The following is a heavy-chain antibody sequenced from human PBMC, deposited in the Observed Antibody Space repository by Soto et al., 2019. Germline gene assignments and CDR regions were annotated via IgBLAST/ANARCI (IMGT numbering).Heavy chain of an antibody. V-gene: IGHV1-2*02. D-gene: IGHD3-9*01. J-gene: IGHJ6*02. CDR1: GYPFTGPY. CDR2: INPSSGGT. Sequence: ASVKVSCKASGYPFTGPYIYWVRQAPGQGLEWMGWINPSSGGTEFAEKFQGRVTVTRDTSIRTVFLELNSLRAEDTAVYYCAGALTGDYYGMDVWGQGTTVTVSS. CDR3: AGALTGDYYGMDV.